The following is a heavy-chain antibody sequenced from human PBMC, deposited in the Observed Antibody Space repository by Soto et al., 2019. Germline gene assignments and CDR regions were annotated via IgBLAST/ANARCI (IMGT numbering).Heavy chain of an antibody. Sequence: ASVKVSCKASGYTFTSYYMHWVRQAPGQGLEWMGIINPSGGSTSYAQKFQGRVTMTGDTSTSTVYMGLSSLRSEDTAVYYCASTRIQWELLRKNYYYGMDVWGQGTTVTVSS. J-gene: IGHJ6*02. CDR1: GYTFTSYY. V-gene: IGHV1-46*01. D-gene: IGHD1-26*01. CDR3: ASTRIQWELLRKNYYYGMDV. CDR2: INPSGGST.